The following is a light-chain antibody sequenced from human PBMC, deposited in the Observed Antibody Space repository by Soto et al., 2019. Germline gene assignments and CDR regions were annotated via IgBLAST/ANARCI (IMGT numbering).Light chain of an antibody. Sequence: VLTQPPSVSAAPGQKVTISCSGSSSNIGNNYVSWYQQLPGTAPKLLIYENNKRPSGIPDRFSGSKSGTSATLGITGLQTGDEADYYCGTWDSSLSARVFGTGTKVTVL. CDR1: SSNIGNNY. V-gene: IGLV1-51*02. J-gene: IGLJ1*01. CDR3: GTWDSSLSARV. CDR2: ENN.